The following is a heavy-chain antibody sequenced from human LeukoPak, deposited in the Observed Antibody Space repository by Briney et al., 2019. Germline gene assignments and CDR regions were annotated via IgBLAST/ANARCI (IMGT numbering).Heavy chain of an antibody. CDR1: GGSVSSGSYY. CDR3: ARAKAGATLGY. J-gene: IGHJ4*02. D-gene: IGHD1-26*01. Sequence: SETLSLTCTVSGGSVSSGSYYWSWIRQPPGKGLEWIGYIYYSGSTNYNPSLKSRVTISVDTSKNQFSLKLSSVTAADTAVYYCARAKAGATLGYWGQGTLVTVSS. V-gene: IGHV4-61*01. CDR2: IYYSGST.